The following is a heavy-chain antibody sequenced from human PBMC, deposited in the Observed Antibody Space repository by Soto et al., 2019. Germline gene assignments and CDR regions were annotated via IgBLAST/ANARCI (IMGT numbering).Heavy chain of an antibody. CDR1: GYTFTSYG. V-gene: IGHV1-18*01. Sequence: QVQLVQSGAEVKKPGASVKVSCKASGYTFTSYGISWVRQAPGQGLEWMGWISAYNGNTNYAQKLQGRVTMTTDTSTSTAYMELSSLRSDDTVVYYCARVCRDFWSGYQYYFDYWGQGTQVTVSS. CDR2: ISAYNGNT. CDR3: ARVCRDFWSGYQYYFDY. D-gene: IGHD3-3*01. J-gene: IGHJ4*02.